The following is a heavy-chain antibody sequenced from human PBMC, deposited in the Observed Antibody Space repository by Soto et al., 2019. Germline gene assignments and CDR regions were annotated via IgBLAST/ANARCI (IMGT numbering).Heavy chain of an antibody. CDR2: IYHSGST. Sequence: PSETLSLTCAVSGGSISSSNWWSWVRQPPGKGLEWIGEIYHSGSTNYNPSLKSRVTISVDKSKNQFSLKLSYVTAADTAVYYCAAILWFGELFRGGYNWFDPWGQGTLVTVSS. D-gene: IGHD3-10*01. CDR1: GGSISSSNW. V-gene: IGHV4-4*02. CDR3: AAILWFGELFRGGYNWFDP. J-gene: IGHJ5*02.